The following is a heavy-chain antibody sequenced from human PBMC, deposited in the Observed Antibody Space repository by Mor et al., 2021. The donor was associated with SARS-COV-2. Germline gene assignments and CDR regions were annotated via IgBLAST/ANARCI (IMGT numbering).Heavy chain of an antibody. V-gene: IGHV7-4-1*02. CDR3: ARDPARAAGTMNWYFDL. CDR2: INTNTGNP. Sequence: PGQRLECMGWINTNTGNPTYAQGFTGRFVFSLDTSVSTAYLQISSLKAEDTAVYYCARDPARAAGTMNWYFDLWGRG. D-gene: IGHD6-13*01. J-gene: IGHJ2*01.